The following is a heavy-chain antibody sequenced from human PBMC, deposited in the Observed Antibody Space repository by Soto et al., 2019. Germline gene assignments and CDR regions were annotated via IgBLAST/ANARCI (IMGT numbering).Heavy chain of an antibody. D-gene: IGHD3-22*01. Sequence: GGSLRLSCAASGFTFSSYGMHWVRQAPGKGLEWVAVIWYDGSNKYYADSVKGRFTISRDNSKNTLYLQMNSLRAEDTAVYYCARDLLRSSSGYSGGADYWGQGTLVTVSS. CDR2: IWYDGSNK. CDR1: GFTFSSYG. V-gene: IGHV3-33*01. CDR3: ARDLLRSSSGYSGGADY. J-gene: IGHJ4*02.